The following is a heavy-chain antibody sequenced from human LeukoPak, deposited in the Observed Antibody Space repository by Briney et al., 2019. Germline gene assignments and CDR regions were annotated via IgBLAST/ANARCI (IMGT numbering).Heavy chain of an antibody. CDR3: ARAVYDMDYYYYMDV. Sequence: SETLSLTCTVSGGSISNYYWSWIRQPPGKGLEWIGYIYYSGSTKYNPSLKSRVTISVDTSKNQFSLKLSSVTAADTAVYYCARAVYDMDYYYYMDVWGKGTTVTVSS. J-gene: IGHJ6*03. CDR2: IYYSGST. V-gene: IGHV4-59*12. CDR1: GGSISNYY. D-gene: IGHD2-8*01.